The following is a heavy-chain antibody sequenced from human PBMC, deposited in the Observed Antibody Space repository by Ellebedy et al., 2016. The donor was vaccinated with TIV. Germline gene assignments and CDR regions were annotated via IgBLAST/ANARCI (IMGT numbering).Heavy chain of an antibody. CDR2: IIPIFGTA. V-gene: IGHV1-69*13. D-gene: IGHD4-23*01. Sequence: SVKVSXKASGYTFTSYGISWVRQAPGQGLEWMGGIIPIFGTANYAQKFQGRVTITADESTSTAYMELSSLRSEDTAVYYCASFDYGGNSGYYFDYWGQGTLVTVSS. J-gene: IGHJ4*02. CDR1: GYTFTSYG. CDR3: ASFDYGGNSGYYFDY.